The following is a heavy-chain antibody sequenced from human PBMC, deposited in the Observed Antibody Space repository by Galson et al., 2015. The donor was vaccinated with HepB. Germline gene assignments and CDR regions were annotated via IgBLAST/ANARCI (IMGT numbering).Heavy chain of an antibody. J-gene: IGHJ5*02. CDR1: GFTFSSAA. V-gene: IGHV3-23*01. CDR2: ISGSGGST. CDR3: AKDMSIRPCWFDP. Sequence: SLRLSCAASGFTFSSAAMSWVRQAPEKGLEWVSGISGSGGSTYYADSVKGRFTISRNISKNTLYLQMNTLRVDDTAVYFCAKDMSIRPCWFDPWGQGTLVTVSS. D-gene: IGHD6-6*01.